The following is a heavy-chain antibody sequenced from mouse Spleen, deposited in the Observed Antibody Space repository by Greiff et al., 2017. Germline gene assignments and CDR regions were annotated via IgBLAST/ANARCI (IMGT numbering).Heavy chain of an antibody. J-gene: IGHJ3*01. CDR3: ARNRYDYDAFAY. Sequence: QVQLQQSGAELVRPGSSVKLSCKASGYTFTSYWMHWVKQRPIQGLEWIGNIDPSDSETHYNQKFKDKATLTVDKSSSTAYMQLSSLTSEDSSVYYCARNRYDYDAFAYWGQGTLVTVSA. CDR1: GYTFTSYW. V-gene: IGHV1-52*01. CDR2: IDPSDSET. D-gene: IGHD2-4*01.